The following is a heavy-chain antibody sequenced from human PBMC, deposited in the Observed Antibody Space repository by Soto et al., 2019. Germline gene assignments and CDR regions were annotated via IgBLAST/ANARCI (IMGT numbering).Heavy chain of an antibody. CDR1: GGSISSGGYY. D-gene: IGHD3-10*01. Sequence: SETLSLTCTVSGGSISSGGYYWSWIRQHPGKGLEWIGDIYYSGSTYYNPSLKGRVTRAVDTSKNQFSLKLSSVTAADTSVSYSPREHHLPRVGESNSYGREVRRQGTTVTVS. V-gene: IGHV4-31*03. J-gene: IGHJ6*02. CDR2: IYYSGST. CDR3: PREHHLPRVGESNSYGREV.